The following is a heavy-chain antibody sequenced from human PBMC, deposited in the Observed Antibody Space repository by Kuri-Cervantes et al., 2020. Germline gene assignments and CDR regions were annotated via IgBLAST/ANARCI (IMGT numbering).Heavy chain of an antibody. CDR3: ASKEYYYDSSGYYTNWYFDL. CDR2: MPLSGNT. Sequence: SETLSLTCTVSGGSIRSGTVSWGWVRQSPGTGLEWIGAMPLSGNTYYNLSLKSRATVSVDTSKNQVFLKLSSVTAADTTVYYCASKEYYYDSSGYYTNWYFDLWGRGTLVTVSS. V-gene: IGHV4-39*01. CDR1: GGSIRSGTVS. D-gene: IGHD3-22*01. J-gene: IGHJ2*01.